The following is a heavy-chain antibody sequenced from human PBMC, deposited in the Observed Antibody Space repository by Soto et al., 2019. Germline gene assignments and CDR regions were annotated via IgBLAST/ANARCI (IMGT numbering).Heavy chain of an antibody. CDR1: GYTFTSYA. Sequence: ASVKVSCKASGYTFTSYAMHWVRQAPGQRLEWMGWINAGNGNTKYSQKFQGRVTMTRDTSTSTVYMELSSLRFEDTAVYYCARGRDSSGYYNCFDPWGQGTLVTVSS. CDR2: INAGNGNT. J-gene: IGHJ5*02. D-gene: IGHD3-22*01. CDR3: ARGRDSSGYYNCFDP. V-gene: IGHV1-3*01.